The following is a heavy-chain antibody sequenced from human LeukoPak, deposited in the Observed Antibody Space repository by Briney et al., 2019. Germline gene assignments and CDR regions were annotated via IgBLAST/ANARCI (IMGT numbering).Heavy chain of an antibody. CDR2: IYYSGST. Sequence: SETLSLTCTASGGSISSYCWTWIRQPPGKGLEWIGYIYYSGSTNYNPSLKSRVTISVDTSKNQFSLKLSSVTAADTAVYYCARGLIAARPGIGLMDVWGKGTTVTVSS. V-gene: IGHV4-59*01. CDR3: ARGLIAARPGIGLMDV. CDR1: GGSISSYC. D-gene: IGHD6-6*01. J-gene: IGHJ6*04.